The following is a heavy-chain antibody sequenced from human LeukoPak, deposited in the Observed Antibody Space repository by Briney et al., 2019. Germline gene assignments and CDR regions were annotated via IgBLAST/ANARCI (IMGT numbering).Heavy chain of an antibody. CDR2: ISSNGGST. D-gene: IGHD6-6*01. J-gene: IGHJ4*02. V-gene: IGHV3-64*01. Sequence: GGSLTLSCAASGFTFSSYAMHWVRQAPGKGLEYVSAISSNGGSTYYANSVKGRFTSSRDNSKNTLYLQMGSLIAEDMAVYYCARQALEYSSSTPPDYWGQGTLVTVS. CDR3: ARQALEYSSSTPPDY. CDR1: GFTFSSYA.